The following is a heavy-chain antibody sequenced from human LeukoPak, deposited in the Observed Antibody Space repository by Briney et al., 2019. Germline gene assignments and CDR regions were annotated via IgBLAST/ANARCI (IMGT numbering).Heavy chain of an antibody. CDR3: ATERLQYFEH. CDR2: ISGSGGST. J-gene: IGHJ4*02. CDR1: GFTFSSYA. V-gene: IGHV3-23*01. Sequence: PGGSLRLSCAASGFTFSSYAMSWVRQAPGKGLEWVSAISGSGGSTYYADSVKGRFTISRDNSKNTLYLQMNSLRTEDTALYYCATERLQYFEHWGQGTLVTVSS. D-gene: IGHD4-11*01.